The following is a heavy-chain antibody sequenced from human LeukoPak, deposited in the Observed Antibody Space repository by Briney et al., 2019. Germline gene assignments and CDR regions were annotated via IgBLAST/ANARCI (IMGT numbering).Heavy chain of an antibody. V-gene: IGHV3-48*03. CDR1: GCTFNTFE. CDR3: ARVGWVLGVTVRGSFDL. D-gene: IGHD3-10*01. Sequence: PGGSLRLSCAASGCTFNTFEMNWVRQAPGQGLEWVSSISGPGSAIYYGDSVKGRFTISRDNAKNSLYLQMDSLRAEDTAVYYCARVGWVLGVTVRGSFDLWGQGTLVTVSS. CDR2: ISGPGSAI. J-gene: IGHJ4*02.